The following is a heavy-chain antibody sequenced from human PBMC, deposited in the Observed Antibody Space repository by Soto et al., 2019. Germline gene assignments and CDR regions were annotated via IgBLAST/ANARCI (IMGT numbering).Heavy chain of an antibody. CDR3: AKAYHILTGYYMGY. CDR1: GFTFSRYG. D-gene: IGHD3-9*01. Sequence: QVQLVESGGGVVQPGRSLRLSCAASGFTFSRYGMHWVRQAPGKGLEWVAVISYDGSNKYYADSVKGRFTISRDNSKNTLYLLMNSLRAEDTAVYYCAKAYHILTGYYMGYWGQGTLVTVSS. J-gene: IGHJ4*02. V-gene: IGHV3-30*18. CDR2: ISYDGSNK.